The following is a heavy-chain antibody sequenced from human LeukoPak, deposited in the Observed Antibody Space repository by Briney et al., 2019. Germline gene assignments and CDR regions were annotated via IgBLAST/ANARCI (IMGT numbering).Heavy chain of an antibody. CDR1: GFTFSSYW. Sequence: PGGSLRLFCAASGFTFSSYWMHWVRQAPGKGLVWVSRLNADGNSITYADSVRGRFTISRDNAKNTVHLQMNSLRVEDTAIYFCAGAYSAYDPFDYWGQGILVTVSS. V-gene: IGHV3-74*01. J-gene: IGHJ4*02. CDR3: AGAYSAYDPFDY. CDR2: LNADGNSI. D-gene: IGHD5-12*01.